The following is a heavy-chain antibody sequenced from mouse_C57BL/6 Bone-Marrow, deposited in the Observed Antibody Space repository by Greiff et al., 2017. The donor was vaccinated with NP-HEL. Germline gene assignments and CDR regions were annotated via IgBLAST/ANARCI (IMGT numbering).Heavy chain of an antibody. Sequence: EVKLQESGPVLVKPGASVKMSCKASGYTFTDYYMNWVKQSPGKSLEWIGVINPYNGGTSYNQKFKGKATLTVDKSSSTAYMELNSLTSEDSAVYYCAAYDSNWNAMDYWGQGTSVTVTS. D-gene: IGHD2-5*01. CDR3: AAYDSNWNAMDY. J-gene: IGHJ4*01. CDR2: INPYNGGT. V-gene: IGHV1-19*01. CDR1: GYTFTDYY.